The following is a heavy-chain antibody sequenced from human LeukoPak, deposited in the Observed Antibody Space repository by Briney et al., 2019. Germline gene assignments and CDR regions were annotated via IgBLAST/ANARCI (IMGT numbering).Heavy chain of an antibody. V-gene: IGHV3-21*01. J-gene: IGHJ3*02. CDR3: ARVPDYYDSSGVIDAFDI. D-gene: IGHD3-22*01. CDR2: SSSSSYI. Sequence: SSSSSYIYYADSVKGRFTISRDNAKNSLYLQMNSLRAEDTAVYYCARVPDYYDSSGVIDAFDIWGQGTMVTVSS.